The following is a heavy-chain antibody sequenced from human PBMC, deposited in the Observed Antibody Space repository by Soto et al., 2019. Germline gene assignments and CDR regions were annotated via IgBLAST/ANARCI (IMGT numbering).Heavy chain of an antibody. CDR3: ARDQAAVAGRYYYYYGMDV. Sequence: ASVKVSCKASGYTFTGYYMHWVRQAPGQGLEWMGWINPNSGGTNYAQKFQGWVTMTRDTSISTAYMELSRLRSDDTAVYYCARDQAAVAGRYYYYYGMDVWGQGTTVTVSS. J-gene: IGHJ6*02. CDR1: GYTFTGYY. CDR2: INPNSGGT. D-gene: IGHD6-19*01. V-gene: IGHV1-2*04.